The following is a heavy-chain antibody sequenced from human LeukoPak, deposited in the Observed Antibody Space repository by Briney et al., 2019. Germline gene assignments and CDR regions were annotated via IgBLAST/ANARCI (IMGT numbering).Heavy chain of an antibody. Sequence: SETLSLTCTVSGGSISSYYWSWIRQPPGKGLEWIGYIYYSGSTNYNPSLKSRVTMSVDTSKNQFSLKLSSVTAADTAVYYCARGQYYYGSGSLSFDYWGQGTLVTVSS. V-gene: IGHV4-59*12. J-gene: IGHJ4*02. CDR2: IYYSGST. CDR3: ARGQYYYGSGSLSFDY. D-gene: IGHD3-10*01. CDR1: GGSISSYY.